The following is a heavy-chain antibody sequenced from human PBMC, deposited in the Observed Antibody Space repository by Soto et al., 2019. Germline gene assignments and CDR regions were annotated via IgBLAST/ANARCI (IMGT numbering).Heavy chain of an antibody. Sequence: EVQLVESGGGLVKPGRSLRLSCTASGFTFGDYAMSWFRQSPGKGLEWVGFIRSKAYGGTTEYAASVKGRFTISRDDSKSIAYLQMNSVKTEDTAVYYCTSSYYYDSSGYYRDFDYWGQGTLVTVSS. J-gene: IGHJ4*02. V-gene: IGHV3-49*05. CDR2: IRSKAYGGTT. CDR3: TSSYYYDSSGYYRDFDY. CDR1: GFTFGDYA. D-gene: IGHD3-22*01.